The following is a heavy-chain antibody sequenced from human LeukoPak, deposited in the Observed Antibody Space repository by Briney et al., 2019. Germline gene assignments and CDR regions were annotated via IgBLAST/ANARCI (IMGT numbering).Heavy chain of an antibody. CDR3: ARRHGSTNPCFFDY. CDR1: GFTFTTYG. D-gene: IGHD2-8*01. V-gene: IGHV3-33*01. J-gene: IGHJ4*02. Sequence: PGRSLRLSCAASGFTFTTYGMHWVRQAPGKGLEWVAFIWFDGSDNYYADSVKGRFTISRDNSKKTLYLQMNSLRAGDTAVYYCARRHGSTNPCFFDYWGQGTLVTVSS. CDR2: IWFDGSDN.